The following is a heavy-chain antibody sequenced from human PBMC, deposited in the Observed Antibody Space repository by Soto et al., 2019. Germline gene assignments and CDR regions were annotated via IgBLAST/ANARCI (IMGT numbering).Heavy chain of an antibody. CDR1: GFTFISYW. D-gene: IGHD6-13*01. CDR3: ARDQGIAAAGHDAFDI. J-gene: IGHJ3*02. Sequence: GGSLRLSCAASGFTFISYWMSWVRQAPGKGLEWVANIKQDGSEKYYVDSVKGRFTISRDNAKNSLYLQMNSLRAEDTAVYYCARDQGIAAAGHDAFDIWGQGTMVTVSS. V-gene: IGHV3-7*01. CDR2: IKQDGSEK.